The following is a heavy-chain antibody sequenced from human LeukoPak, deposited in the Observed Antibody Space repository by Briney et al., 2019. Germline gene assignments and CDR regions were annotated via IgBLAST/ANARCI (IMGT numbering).Heavy chain of an antibody. J-gene: IGHJ4*02. CDR1: GFTFSSYS. D-gene: IGHD5-24*01. Sequence: GGSLRLSCAASGFTFSSYSMNWVRQAPGEGLEWVSSISSSSSYIYYADSVKGRFTISRDNAKNSLYLQMNSLRVEDTAVYYCARDGSRHDFNFNFWGQGTLVTVSS. CDR2: ISSSSSYI. V-gene: IGHV3-21*01. CDR3: ARDGSRHDFNFNF.